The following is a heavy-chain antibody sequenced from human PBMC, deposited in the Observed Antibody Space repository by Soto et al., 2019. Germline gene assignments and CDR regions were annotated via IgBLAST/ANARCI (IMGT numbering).Heavy chain of an antibody. D-gene: IGHD6-13*01. CDR2: IIPIFGTA. V-gene: IGHV1-69*01. CDR1: GGTFSSYA. CDR3: ARDHGIAAAADRGVYFDY. J-gene: IGHJ4*02. Sequence: QVQLVQSGAEVKKPGSSVKVSCKASGGTFSSYAISWVRQAPGQGLEWMGGIIPIFGTANYAQKFQGRVTITADESTSTVYMELSSLRSEDTAVYYCARDHGIAAAADRGVYFDYWGQGTLVTVSS.